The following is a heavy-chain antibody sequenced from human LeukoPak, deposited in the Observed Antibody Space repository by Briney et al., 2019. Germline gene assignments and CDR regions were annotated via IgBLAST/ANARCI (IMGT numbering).Heavy chain of an antibody. CDR3: ARATHPTYYDSSGYYQDY. D-gene: IGHD3-22*01. V-gene: IGHV3-74*01. CDR2: ISSDGSGT. Sequence: GGSLRLSCAASGFTFSSYAMHWVRQAPGKGLVWVSRISSDGSGTSYADSVKGRFTISRDNAKNTLFLQMNSLRAEDTAVYYCARATHPTYYDSSGYYQDYWGQGTLVTVSS. J-gene: IGHJ4*02. CDR1: GFTFSSYA.